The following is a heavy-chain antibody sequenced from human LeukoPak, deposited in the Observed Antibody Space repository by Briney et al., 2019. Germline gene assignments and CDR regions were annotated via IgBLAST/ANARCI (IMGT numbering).Heavy chain of an antibody. CDR2: INPSTGKT. J-gene: IGHJ5*02. V-gene: IGHV1-8*01. CDR1: GYTFTSYD. Sequence: ASVKVSCKASGYTFTSYDINWVRQATGQGLEWMGWINPSTGKTGYAQRFQGRVTMTRDTSISTAYMELSGLTSDDTAVYFCARGPRNDPWGQGTLVTVSS. D-gene: IGHD1-14*01. CDR3: ARGPRNDP.